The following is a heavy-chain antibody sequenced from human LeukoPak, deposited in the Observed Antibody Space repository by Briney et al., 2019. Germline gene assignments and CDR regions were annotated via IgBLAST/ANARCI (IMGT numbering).Heavy chain of an antibody. D-gene: IGHD3-10*02. CDR3: ARVGLLIGSGCFLAY. J-gene: IGHJ4*02. Sequence: ASVKVSCKASGYTFTGYYMHWVRQAPGQGLEWMGWINPNSGGTNYAQKFQGRVTMTRDTSISTAYMELSRLRSDDTAVYYCARVGLLIGSGCFLAYWGQGTLVTVSS. CDR1: GYTFTGYY. CDR2: INPNSGGT. V-gene: IGHV1-2*02.